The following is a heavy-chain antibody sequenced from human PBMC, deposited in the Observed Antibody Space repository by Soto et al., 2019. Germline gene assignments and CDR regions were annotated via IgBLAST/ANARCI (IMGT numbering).Heavy chain of an antibody. J-gene: IGHJ5*02. D-gene: IGHD2-15*01. CDR1: GYTFTRYT. CDR3: ARGIATGQLDP. Sequence: ASVKVSCKASGYTFTRYTMNWVRQAPGQRLEWMGWINPDNGNTKSSQKFKDRVIITRDTSASTAYMDLSSLRSEDTAVYYCARGIATGQLDPWGQGTLVTVSS. CDR2: INPDNGNT. V-gene: IGHV1-3*01.